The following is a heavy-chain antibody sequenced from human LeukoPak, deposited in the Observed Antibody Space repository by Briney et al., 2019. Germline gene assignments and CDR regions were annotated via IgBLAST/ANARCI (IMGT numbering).Heavy chain of an antibody. J-gene: IGHJ4*02. CDR1: GFTFSSYW. D-gene: IGHD3-22*01. Sequence: PGGSLRLSCAASGFTFSSYWMHWVRQAPGKGLVWVGFIRSKGYGGTTEYAASVKGRFTISRDDSKSTAYLQMISLKTEDTAVYYCTRGRDYYDSSGYFPTDWGQGTLVTVSS. V-gene: IGHV3-49*04. CDR2: IRSKGYGGTT. CDR3: TRGRDYYDSSGYFPTD.